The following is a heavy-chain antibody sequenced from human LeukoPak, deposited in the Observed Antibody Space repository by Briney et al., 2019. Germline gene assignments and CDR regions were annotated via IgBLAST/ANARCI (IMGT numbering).Heavy chain of an antibody. CDR3: ARKWLQHDY. Sequence: PSETLSLTCTVSGGSISSYYWSWIRQPPGKGLEWIGEINHSGSTNYNPSLKSRVTISVDTSKNQFSLKLSSVTAADTAVYYCARKWLQHDYWGQGTLVTVSS. V-gene: IGHV4-34*01. CDR1: GGSISSYY. CDR2: INHSGST. D-gene: IGHD5-24*01. J-gene: IGHJ4*02.